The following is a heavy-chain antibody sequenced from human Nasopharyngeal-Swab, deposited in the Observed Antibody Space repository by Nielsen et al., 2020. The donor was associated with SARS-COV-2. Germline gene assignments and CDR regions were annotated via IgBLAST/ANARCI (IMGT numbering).Heavy chain of an antibody. CDR3: ARDGSRSVGWFDP. J-gene: IGHJ5*02. Sequence: WVRQAPGQRLEWMGWINAGNGNTKYSQKFQGRVTITRDTSASTAYMELSSLRSEDTAVYYCARDGSRSVGWFDPWGQGTLVTVSS. V-gene: IGHV1-3*01. CDR2: INAGNGNT. D-gene: IGHD3-10*01.